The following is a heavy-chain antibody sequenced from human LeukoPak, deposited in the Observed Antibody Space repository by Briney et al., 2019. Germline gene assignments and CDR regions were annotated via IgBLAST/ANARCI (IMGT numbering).Heavy chain of an antibody. CDR3: ARDVRASGWTGYFDY. V-gene: IGHV3-33*01. J-gene: IGHJ4*02. CDR1: GFTFSSYD. CDR2: TWYDGSNK. D-gene: IGHD6-19*01. Sequence: PGRSLRLSCAASGFTFSSYDMHWVRQAPGKGLEWVAVTWYDGSNKYYADSVKGRFTISRDNSKNTLYLQMNSLRAEDTAVYYCARDVRASGWTGYFDYWGQGTLVTVSS.